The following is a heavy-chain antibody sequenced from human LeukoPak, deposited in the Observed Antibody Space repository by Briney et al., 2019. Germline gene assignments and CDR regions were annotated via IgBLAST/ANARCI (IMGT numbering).Heavy chain of an antibody. V-gene: IGHV4-4*07. D-gene: IGHD2-15*01. CDR3: AGTPLYCSGGSCYYAVY. CDR2: IYTSGST. Sequence: SETLSLTCTVSGGSISSYYWSWTRQPAGKGLEWIGCIYTSGSTNYNPSLKSRVTMSVDTSKNQFSLKLSSVTAADTAVYYCAGTPLYCSGGSCYYAVYWGQGTLVTVSS. J-gene: IGHJ4*02. CDR1: GGSISSYY.